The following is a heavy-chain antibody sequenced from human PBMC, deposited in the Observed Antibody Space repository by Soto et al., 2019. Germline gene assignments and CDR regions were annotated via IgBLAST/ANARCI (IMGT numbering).Heavy chain of an antibody. V-gene: IGHV4-59*01. CDR3: ARFSTPRKSYDSNPGWFDP. J-gene: IGHJ5*02. CDR2: VSSTGSA. Sequence: SETLSLTCTVSGGSLNSYYWTWIRQSPGMGLEWIGYVSSTGSANYNPSLKSRLTMSLDTSTNEVSLSLTSVTAADAAVYFCARFSTPRKSYDSNPGWFDPWGQGIMVTVSS. D-gene: IGHD3-22*01. CDR1: GGSLNSYY.